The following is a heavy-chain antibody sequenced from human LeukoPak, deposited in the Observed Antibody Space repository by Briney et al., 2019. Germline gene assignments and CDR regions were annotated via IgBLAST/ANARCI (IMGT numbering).Heavy chain of an antibody. CDR3: ARVSFPEGFGES. J-gene: IGHJ5*02. D-gene: IGHD3-10*01. CDR1: GGSVSSYY. Sequence: SETLSLTCTVSGGSVSSYYWSWIRRPPGKGLEWIGYIYYSGSTNYNPSLKSRVTISVDTSKNQFSLKLSSVTAADTAVYYCARVSFPEGFGESWGQGTLVTVSS. CDR2: IYYSGST. V-gene: IGHV4-59*02.